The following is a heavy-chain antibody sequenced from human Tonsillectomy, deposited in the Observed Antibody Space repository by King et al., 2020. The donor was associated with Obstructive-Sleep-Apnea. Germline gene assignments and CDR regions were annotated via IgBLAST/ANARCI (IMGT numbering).Heavy chain of an antibody. Sequence: VQLQESGPGLVKPSETLSLTCTVSGGSISSHYWSWFRQPPGKALEWIGLIYYTGSTNYNPSLKSRVTISDDRSKNQFSLRLNSVTAADTAVYFCASGAGWLVDYWGQGTLVTVSS. CDR3: ASGAGWLVDY. D-gene: IGHD3-9*01. CDR1: GGSISSHY. V-gene: IGHV4-59*08. CDR2: IYYTGST. J-gene: IGHJ4*02.